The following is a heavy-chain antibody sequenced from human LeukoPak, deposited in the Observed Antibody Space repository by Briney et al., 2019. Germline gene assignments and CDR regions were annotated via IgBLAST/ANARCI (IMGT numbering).Heavy chain of an antibody. CDR1: GYTLTELS. CDR3: ARYIVATIRGFYWFDP. D-gene: IGHD5-12*01. CDR2: FDPEDGET. V-gene: IGHV1-24*01. Sequence: ASVKVSCKVSGYTLTELSMHWVRQAPGKGLEWMGGFDPEDGETIYAQKFQGRVTMTEDTSTDTAYMELSSLRSEDTAVYYCARYIVATIRGFYWFDPWGQGTLVTVSS. J-gene: IGHJ5*02.